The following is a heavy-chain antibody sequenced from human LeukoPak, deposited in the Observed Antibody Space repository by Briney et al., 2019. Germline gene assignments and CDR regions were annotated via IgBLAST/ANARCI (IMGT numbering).Heavy chain of an antibody. CDR1: GNSISSGDYY. V-gene: IGHV4-38-2*02. J-gene: IGHJ4*02. Sequence: SETLSLTCTVSGNSISSGDYYWGWIRQPPGKGLEWIGSIYHSGSTYYNPSLKSRVAISVDTSKNQFSLKLSSVTAADTAVYYCAGWGWFGVDYWGQGTLVTVSS. D-gene: IGHD3-10*01. CDR2: IYHSGST. CDR3: AGWGWFGVDY.